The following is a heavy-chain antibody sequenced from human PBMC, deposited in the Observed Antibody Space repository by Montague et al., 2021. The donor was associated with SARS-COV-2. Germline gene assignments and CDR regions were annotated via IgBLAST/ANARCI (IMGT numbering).Heavy chain of an antibody. V-gene: IGHV3-33*01. CDR2: LWYDGGNK. D-gene: IGHD6-13*01. CDR1: GFTFSSFG. CDR3: ARELRGFSTSWYALDS. J-gene: IGHJ4*02. Sequence: SLRLSCAASGFTFSSFGMHWVRQAPGKGLEWVAALWYDGGNKYYADSVKGRFTISRDNSKNTLYLQMNSLRAEDTAVYYCARELRGFSTSWYALDSWGQGTPVTVSS.